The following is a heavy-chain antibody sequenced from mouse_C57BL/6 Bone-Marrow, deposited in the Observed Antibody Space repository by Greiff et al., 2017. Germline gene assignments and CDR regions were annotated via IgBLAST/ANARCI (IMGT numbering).Heavy chain of an antibody. J-gene: IGHJ3*01. CDR2: INPGSGGT. CDR1: GYAFTNYL. V-gene: IGHV1-54*01. D-gene: IGHD1-1*01. Sequence: VQLQQSGAELVRPGTSVKVSCKASGYAFTNYLIEWVKQRPGQGLEWIGVINPGSGGTNYNEKFKGKATLAADKSSSAAYMQLSSLTSEASVVYFCARYYGSRGAWFAYWGQGTLVTVSA. CDR3: ARYYGSRGAWFAY.